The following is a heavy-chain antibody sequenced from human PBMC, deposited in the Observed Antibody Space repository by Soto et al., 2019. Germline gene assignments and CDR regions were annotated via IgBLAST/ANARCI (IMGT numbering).Heavy chain of an antibody. Sequence: XATLSLTCAVYGGSFSGHYWSWIRQPPGKGLEWIGEINHSGSTNYNPSLKSRITISVDTSKNQFSLKLSSVAAADTAVYYCARTGYSSGWYKAAFDIWGQGTMVTVSS. CDR1: GGSFSGHY. CDR2: INHSGST. D-gene: IGHD6-19*01. J-gene: IGHJ3*02. V-gene: IGHV4-34*01. CDR3: ARTGYSSGWYKAAFDI.